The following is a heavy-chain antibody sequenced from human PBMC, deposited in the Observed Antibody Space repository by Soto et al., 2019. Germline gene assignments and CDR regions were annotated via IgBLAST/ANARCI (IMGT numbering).Heavy chain of an antibody. V-gene: IGHV3-15*01. J-gene: IGHJ6*02. CDR1: GFTFTNAW. CDR2: IKSKVDGGTT. D-gene: IGHD2-15*01. Sequence: EVQLVESGGGLVKPGGSLRLSCAASGFTFTNAWMNWVRQAPGKGLEWIGRIKSKVDGGTTEYAAPVKVRFNISRDDSKKTLYLQMKSLNTDDTAVYFCTTDLVVTHNHQYSGMDVWGQGTTVTVSS. CDR3: TTDLVVTHNHQYSGMDV.